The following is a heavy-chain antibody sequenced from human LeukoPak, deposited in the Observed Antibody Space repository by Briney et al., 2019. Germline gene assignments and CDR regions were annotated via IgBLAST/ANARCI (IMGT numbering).Heavy chain of an antibody. CDR2: IDYSGST. CDR1: GASISSYY. CDR3: ARGYIAAAGDYYYYYMDV. J-gene: IGHJ6*03. V-gene: IGHV4-59*01. Sequence: SETLSLTCTVSGASISSYYWTWIRQPLGKGLEWIAYIDYSGSTNYNPSLKSRVTISVDTSKNQFSLKLSSVTAADTAVYYCARGYIAAAGDYYYYYMDVWGKGTTVTISS. D-gene: IGHD6-13*01.